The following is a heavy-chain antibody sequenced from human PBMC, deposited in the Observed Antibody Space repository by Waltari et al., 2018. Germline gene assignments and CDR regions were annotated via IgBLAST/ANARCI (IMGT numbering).Heavy chain of an antibody. CDR3: AKFWDIAAPGLDY. CDR2: ISGSGGST. CDR1: GFPFSSCA. J-gene: IGHJ4*02. V-gene: IGHV3-23*01. Sequence: EVQLLESGGGLVQPGGSLRLSCAASGFPFSSCAMSWVRTAPGKGLEWVSAISGSGGSTYYADSVKGRFTISRDNSKNTLYLQMNSLRAEDTAVYYCAKFWDIAAPGLDYWGQGTLVTVSS. D-gene: IGHD6-6*01.